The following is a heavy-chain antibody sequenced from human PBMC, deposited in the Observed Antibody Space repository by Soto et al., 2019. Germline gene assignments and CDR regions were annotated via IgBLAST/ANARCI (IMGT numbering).Heavy chain of an antibody. CDR2: IKQDGSEK. D-gene: IGHD1-26*01. V-gene: IGHV3-7*05. J-gene: IGHJ6*02. Sequence: PGGSLRLSCAASGFTLSSYWMSWVRQAPGKGLEWVANIKQDGSEKYYVDSVKGRFTISRDNAKNSLYLQMNSLRAEDTAVYYCAPGATARGGMEVWRQGTTVTVSS. CDR1: GFTLSSYW. CDR3: APGATARGGMEV.